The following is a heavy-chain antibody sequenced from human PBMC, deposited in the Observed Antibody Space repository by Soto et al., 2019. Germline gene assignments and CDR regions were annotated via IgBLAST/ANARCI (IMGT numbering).Heavy chain of an antibody. V-gene: IGHV3-30-3*01. CDR1: GFTLSGYV. J-gene: IGHJ6*02. CDR3: ATGRKWEHSYGMDV. D-gene: IGHD1-26*01. Sequence: QMQLVESGGGVVQPGRSLRLSCAASGFTLSGYVLHWVRQAPGMGLEWVALISYDGNDKNCGDSVKGRFTISRDDSKNTLYLQMDSLRHEDTAKYYCATGRKWEHSYGMDVWGQGATVTVSS. CDR2: ISYDGNDK.